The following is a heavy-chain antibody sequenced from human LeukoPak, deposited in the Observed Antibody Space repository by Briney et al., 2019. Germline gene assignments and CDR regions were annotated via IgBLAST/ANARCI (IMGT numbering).Heavy chain of an antibody. CDR1: GGSFSGYY. V-gene: IGHV4-34*01. CDR2: INHSGST. CDR3: ARVGRVRGVSYSGWFDP. J-gene: IGHJ5*02. D-gene: IGHD3-10*01. Sequence: SETLSLTCAVYGGSFSGYYWSWIRQPPGKGLEWIGEINHSGSTNYNPSLKSRVTMSVDTSKNQFSLKLSSVTAADTAVYYCARVGRVRGVSYSGWFDPWGQGTLVTVSS.